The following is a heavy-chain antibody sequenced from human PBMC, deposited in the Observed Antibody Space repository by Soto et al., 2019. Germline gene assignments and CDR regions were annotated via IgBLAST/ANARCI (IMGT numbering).Heavy chain of an antibody. CDR3: ARGRMVAARLNFDY. V-gene: IGHV4-34*01. CDR1: GGSFSGYY. Sequence: QVQLQQWGAGLLKPSETLSLTCAVYGGSFSGYYWSWIRQPPGKGLEWIGEINHSGSTNYNPSLKSRVTISVDTSKNQFSLKLSSVTAADTAVYYCARGRMVAARLNFDYWGQGTLVTVSS. CDR2: INHSGST. J-gene: IGHJ4*02. D-gene: IGHD6-6*01.